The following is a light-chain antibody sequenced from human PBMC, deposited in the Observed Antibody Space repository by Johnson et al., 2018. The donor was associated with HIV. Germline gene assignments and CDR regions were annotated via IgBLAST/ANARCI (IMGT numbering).Light chain of an antibody. Sequence: QFVLTQTPSVSAAPGQKVTISCSGSSSNIGNNYVSWYQQLPGTAPKLLIYDNNKRPPGIPDRFSGSKSGTSATLGITGLPTGDEADYYCGTWDSSLSAGVFGTGTKVTVL. V-gene: IGLV1-51*01. J-gene: IGLJ1*01. CDR3: GTWDSSLSAGV. CDR2: DNN. CDR1: SSNIGNNY.